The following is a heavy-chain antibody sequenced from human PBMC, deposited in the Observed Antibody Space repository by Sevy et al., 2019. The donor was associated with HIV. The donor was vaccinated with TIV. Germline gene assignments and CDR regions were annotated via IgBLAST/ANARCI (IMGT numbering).Heavy chain of an antibody. CDR3: AREAIGAAVGGSDY. Sequence: ASVKVSCKASGYTFTAYYIHWVRQAPGQGLEWMGWINLNSGGTNYAHKFQGRVAMTRDTSINTAYMELTSLTSDDTAVYYCAREAIGAAVGGSDYWGQGTLVTVSS. D-gene: IGHD3-16*01. CDR2: INLNSGGT. CDR1: GYTFTAYY. J-gene: IGHJ4*02. V-gene: IGHV1-2*02.